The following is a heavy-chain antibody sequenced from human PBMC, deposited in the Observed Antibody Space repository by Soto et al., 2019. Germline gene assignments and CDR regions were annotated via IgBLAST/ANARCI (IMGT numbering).Heavy chain of an antibody. D-gene: IGHD1-1*01. CDR3: AHPRGYGVFDAYDI. V-gene: IGHV3-23*01. Sequence: GSLRLSCAASGFTFTTYAMSWVRQAPGKGLAWVSAISAGGGTTYYADSVKGRFTISRDNSMNALYLQINSLRIGDTAVYYCAHPRGYGVFDAYDIWGQGTMVTVSS. CDR1: GFTFTTYA. J-gene: IGHJ3*02. CDR2: ISAGGGTT.